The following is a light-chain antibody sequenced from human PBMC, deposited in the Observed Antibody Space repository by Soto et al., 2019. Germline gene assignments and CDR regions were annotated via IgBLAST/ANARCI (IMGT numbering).Light chain of an antibody. Sequence: ESVLTQSPGTLSLSPGERATLSCRASQSVSSNYLAWYQQKPGQAPRLLIYGASTRASGIPDRFSDSGSGTDFTLTISRLEPEDSAVYYCQQYGSSPTWTFGQGTKVDIK. CDR2: GAS. CDR3: QQYGSSPTWT. CDR1: QSVSSNY. V-gene: IGKV3-20*01. J-gene: IGKJ1*01.